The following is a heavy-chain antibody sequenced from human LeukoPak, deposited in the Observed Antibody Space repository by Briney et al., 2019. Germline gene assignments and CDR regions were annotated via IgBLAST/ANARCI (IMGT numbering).Heavy chain of an antibody. Sequence: SETLSLTCTVSGGSISSYYWSWIRQPPGKGLEWIGYIYHSGSTNYNPSLKSRVTISVDTSKNQFSLKLSSVTAADTAVYYCARWNVVPYYFDYWGQGTLVTVSS. D-gene: IGHD2-15*01. CDR2: IYHSGST. J-gene: IGHJ4*02. V-gene: IGHV4-59*08. CDR3: ARWNVVPYYFDY. CDR1: GGSISSYY.